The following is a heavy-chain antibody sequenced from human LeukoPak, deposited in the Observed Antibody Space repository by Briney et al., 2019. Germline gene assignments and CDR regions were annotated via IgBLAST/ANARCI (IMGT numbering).Heavy chain of an antibody. CDR3: ARDGTAVAADNWFDP. J-gene: IGHJ5*02. D-gene: IGHD6-19*01. CDR1: GYTFTSYG. CDR2: ISAYNGNT. V-gene: IGHV1-18*01. Sequence: ASVEVSCKASGYTFTSYGISWVRQAPGQGLEWMGWISAYNGNTNYAQKLQGRVTMTTDTSTSTAYMELRSLRSDDTAVYYCARDGTAVAADNWFDPWGQGTLVTVSS.